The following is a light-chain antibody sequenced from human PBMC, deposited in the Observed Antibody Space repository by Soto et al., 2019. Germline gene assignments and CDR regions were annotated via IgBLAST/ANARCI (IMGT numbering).Light chain of an antibody. CDR3: QQRSNWPPRLT. CDR1: QSVSSY. CDR2: DAS. J-gene: IGKJ4*01. Sequence: EIVLTESPGTLSLSPGARATLSCRASQSVSSYLAWYQQKPGQAPRLLIYDASSRATGIPDRFSGSGSGTDCTLPLSRLEPEDFAVYYCQQRSNWPPRLTVGGGTKVEIK. V-gene: IGKV3-11*01.